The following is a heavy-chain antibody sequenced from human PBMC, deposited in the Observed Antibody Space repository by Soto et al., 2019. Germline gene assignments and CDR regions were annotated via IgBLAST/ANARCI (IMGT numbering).Heavy chain of an antibody. Sequence: QITVKESGPTLVKPTQTLTLSCTFSGFSLSTSEVGVAWIRQPPGKALEWLALLYWNDDNRYSPSLKNRLTLTKDTSKTQVILTMINMDPVDTATYYCVHTSGWQHTTWGQGTLVTVSS. CDR2: LYWNDDN. CDR1: GFSLSTSEVG. CDR3: VHTSGWQHTT. J-gene: IGHJ5*02. V-gene: IGHV2-5*01. D-gene: IGHD1-1*01.